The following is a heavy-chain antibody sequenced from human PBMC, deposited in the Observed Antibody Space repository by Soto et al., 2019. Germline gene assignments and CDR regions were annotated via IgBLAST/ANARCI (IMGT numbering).Heavy chain of an antibody. Sequence: ASVKVSCKASGGTFSSYAISWVRQAPGQGLEWMGGIIPIFGTANYAQKFQGRVTITADESTSTAYMELSSLSSEDTAVYYCGGNSGYYYYGMDVWGQGTTVTVSS. CDR3: GGNSGYYYYGMDV. CDR1: GGTFSSYA. CDR2: IIPIFGTA. D-gene: IGHD2-21*02. J-gene: IGHJ6*02. V-gene: IGHV1-69*13.